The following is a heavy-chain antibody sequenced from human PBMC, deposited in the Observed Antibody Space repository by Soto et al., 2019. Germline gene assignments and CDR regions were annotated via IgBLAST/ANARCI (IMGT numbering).Heavy chain of an antibody. CDR2: IIPIFGTA. CDR3: ATTDGYSSSWYGSTDY. D-gene: IGHD6-13*01. J-gene: IGHJ4*02. V-gene: IGHV1-69*13. CDR1: GGTFSSYA. Sequence: SVKVSCKASGGTFSSYAISWVRQAPGQGLEWMGGIIPIFGTANYAQKFQGRVTITADESTSTAYMELSSLRSEDTAVYYCATTDGYSSSWYGSTDYWGQGTLVPVSP.